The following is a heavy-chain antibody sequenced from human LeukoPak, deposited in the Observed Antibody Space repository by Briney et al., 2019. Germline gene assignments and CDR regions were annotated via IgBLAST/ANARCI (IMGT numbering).Heavy chain of an antibody. CDR1: GGTFSSYA. CDR2: IIPIFGTA. J-gene: IGHJ6*03. Sequence: AASVKVSCKASGGTFSSYAISWVRQAPGQGLEWMGGIIPIFGTANYAQKFQGGVTITADESTSTAYMELSSLRVEDTAVYHCAKLKESYFYMDVWGKGTTVSISS. CDR3: AKLKESYFYMDV. D-gene: IGHD3-9*01. V-gene: IGHV1-69*01.